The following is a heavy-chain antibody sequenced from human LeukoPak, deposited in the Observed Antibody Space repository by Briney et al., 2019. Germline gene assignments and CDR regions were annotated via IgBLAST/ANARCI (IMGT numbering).Heavy chain of an antibody. V-gene: IGHV1-24*01. J-gene: IGHJ4*02. D-gene: IGHD3-9*01. CDR2: FDPEDGET. CDR3: AKRTPYYDILTGYYYFDY. CDR1: GYTLTELS. Sequence: ASVKVSCKVSGYTLTELSMHWVRQAPGKGLEWMGGFDPEDGETIYAQKFQGRVTMTEDTSTDTAYMGLSSLRSEDTAVYYCAKRTPYYDILTGYYYFDYWGQGTLVTVSS.